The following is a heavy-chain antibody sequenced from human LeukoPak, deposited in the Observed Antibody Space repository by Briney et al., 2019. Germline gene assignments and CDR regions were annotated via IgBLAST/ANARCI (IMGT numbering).Heavy chain of an antibody. Sequence: GGSLRLSCAASGFTFSSYEMNWVRQAPGKGLEWVSFIDNGGTIKYYADSVEGRFTISRDNARNSLYLQMNSLRAEDTAVYYCARDPNGLYDFDYWGRGTLVTVSS. V-gene: IGHV3-48*03. D-gene: IGHD5/OR15-5a*01. CDR3: ARDPNGLYDFDY. CDR1: GFTFSSYE. J-gene: IGHJ4*02. CDR2: IDNGGTIK.